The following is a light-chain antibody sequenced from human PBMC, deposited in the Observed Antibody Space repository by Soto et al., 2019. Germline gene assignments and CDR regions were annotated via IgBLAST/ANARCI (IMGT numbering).Light chain of an antibody. Sequence: EIVLTQSPGMLSLSPGEGATLSCWATQTVSSNDLAWYQQRPGQAPRLIIYGASSRATGIPDRFSGSGSGTDFTLTISRLEPEDFAVYYCQQYGSSPRTFGQGTKVDI. CDR1: QTVSSND. J-gene: IGKJ1*01. CDR2: GAS. CDR3: QQYGSSPRT. V-gene: IGKV3-20*01.